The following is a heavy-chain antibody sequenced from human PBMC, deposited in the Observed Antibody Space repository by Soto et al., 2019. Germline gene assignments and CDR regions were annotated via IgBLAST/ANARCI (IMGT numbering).Heavy chain of an antibody. J-gene: IGHJ6*02. CDR3: AKDQFSPSGTSYYYYYFGMDA. Sequence: PGGSLRLSCAASGFTFSSYAMSWVRQAPGKGLEWVSAISGSGGSTYYADSVKGRFTISRDNSKNTLYLQMNSLRAEDTAVYYCAKDQFSPSGTSYYYYYFGMDAWGQGTTVTVSS. V-gene: IGHV3-23*01. D-gene: IGHD1-7*01. CDR2: ISGSGGST. CDR1: GFTFSSYA.